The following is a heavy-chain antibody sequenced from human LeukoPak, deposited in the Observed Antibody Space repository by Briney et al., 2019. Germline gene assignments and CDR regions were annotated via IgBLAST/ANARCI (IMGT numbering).Heavy chain of an antibody. Sequence: AGSLRLSCSASGFTFSSYAMHWVRQAPGKGLEYVSAISSNGGSTYYADSVKGRFTISRDNSKNTLYLQMSSLRAEDTAVYYCVKDSADNWFDPWGQGTLVTVSS. CDR1: GFTFSSYA. CDR3: VKDSADNWFDP. J-gene: IGHJ5*02. CDR2: ISSNGGST. V-gene: IGHV3-64D*09.